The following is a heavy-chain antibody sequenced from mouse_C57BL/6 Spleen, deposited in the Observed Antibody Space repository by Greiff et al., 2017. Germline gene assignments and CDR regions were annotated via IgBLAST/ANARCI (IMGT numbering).Heavy chain of an antibody. D-gene: IGHD2-3*01. CDR1: GYAFSSSW. J-gene: IGHJ2*01. CDR2: FYPGDGDT. V-gene: IGHV1-82*01. Sequence: QVQLKESGPELVKPGASVKISCKASGYAFSSSWMNWVKQRPGKGLEWIGRFYPGDGDTNYNGKLKGKATLTADKSSSTAYMQLSSLTSEDSAVYFCAMPSYDDPYFDYWGQGTTLTVSS. CDR3: AMPSYDDPYFDY.